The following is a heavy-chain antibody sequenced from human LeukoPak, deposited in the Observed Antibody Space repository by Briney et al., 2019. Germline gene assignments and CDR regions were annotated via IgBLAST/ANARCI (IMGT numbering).Heavy chain of an antibody. Sequence: PGGSMRFSCAASGFTFSSYWMSWVRQAPGKGLEWVANIKQDGSEKYYVDSVKGRFTISRDHAKHSLYLKMNSLRAEDTAVYYCAREDGYSSGWYAVDYWGQGTLVTVSS. CDR2: IKQDGSEK. V-gene: IGHV3-7*01. J-gene: IGHJ4*02. D-gene: IGHD6-19*01. CDR1: GFTFSSYW. CDR3: AREDGYSSGWYAVDY.